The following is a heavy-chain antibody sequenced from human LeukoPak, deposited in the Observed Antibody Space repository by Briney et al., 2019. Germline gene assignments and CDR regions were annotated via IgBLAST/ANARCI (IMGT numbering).Heavy chain of an antibody. CDR2: ISGSGDST. V-gene: IGHV3-23*01. CDR3: ARLQWLLRGFDY. CDR1: GFTFSSYA. J-gene: IGHJ4*02. D-gene: IGHD6-19*01. Sequence: GGSLRLSCAASGFTFSSYAISWVRQAPGKGLEWVAIISGSGDSTYYTDSVKGRFTISRDNSKNTVYLQMNSLRAEDTAVYYCARLQWLLRGFDYWGQGTLVTVSS.